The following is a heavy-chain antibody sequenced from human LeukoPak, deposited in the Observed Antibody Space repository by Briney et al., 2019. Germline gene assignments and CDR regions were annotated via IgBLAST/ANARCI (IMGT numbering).Heavy chain of an antibody. J-gene: IGHJ4*02. Sequence: ASVKVSCKASGYTFTGYYMHWVRQAPGQGLEWMGWINPNSGGTNYAQKFHGRVTMTRDTSISTAYMELSRLRPDDTAVYYCARVGAVAGTFDYWGQGTLVTVSS. CDR2: INPNSGGT. CDR3: ARVGAVAGTFDY. D-gene: IGHD6-19*01. V-gene: IGHV1-2*02. CDR1: GYTFTGYY.